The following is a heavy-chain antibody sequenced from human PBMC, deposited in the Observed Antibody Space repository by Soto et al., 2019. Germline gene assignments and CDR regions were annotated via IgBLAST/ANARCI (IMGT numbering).Heavy chain of an antibody. CDR2: INWSSGSI. Sequence: GGSLRLSCAASGFTFDDYAMHWVRQVPGKGLEWVSGINWSSGSIGYGDSVKGRFAISRDNAKNSLHLQMNSLSAEDTAVYYCARELGHYYDSSGSSWFDPWGQGTLVTVSS. D-gene: IGHD3-22*01. V-gene: IGHV3-9*01. CDR3: ARELGHYYDSSGSSWFDP. CDR1: GFTFDDYA. J-gene: IGHJ5*02.